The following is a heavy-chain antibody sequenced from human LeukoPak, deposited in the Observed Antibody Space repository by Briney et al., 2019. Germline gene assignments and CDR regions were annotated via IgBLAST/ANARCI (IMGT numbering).Heavy chain of an antibody. V-gene: IGHV1-69*13. D-gene: IGHD3-10*01. CDR3: ARVAGSGSYSYYGMDV. CDR1: GGTFSSYA. Sequence: SVKVSCKASGGTFSSYAISWVRQAPGQGLEWMGGIIPIFGTANYAQKFQGRVTITADESTSKAYMELSSLRSEDTAVYYCARVAGSGSYSYYGMDVWGKGTTVTVSS. CDR2: IIPIFGTA. J-gene: IGHJ6*04.